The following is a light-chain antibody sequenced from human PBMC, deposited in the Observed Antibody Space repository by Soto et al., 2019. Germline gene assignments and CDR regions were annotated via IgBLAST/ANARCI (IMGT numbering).Light chain of an antibody. J-gene: IGKJ4*01. CDR2: KAS. CDR3: QQHSTYPLT. CDR1: QSIAWW. Sequence: DIQMTQSPSTLSASVGDRVTITCRASQSIAWWLAWYQQKPGKAPKLLIYKASILESGVPSRFSGSGSGTEFTLTINSLQPDDIATYYCQQHSTYPLTFGGGTKVEIK. V-gene: IGKV1-5*03.